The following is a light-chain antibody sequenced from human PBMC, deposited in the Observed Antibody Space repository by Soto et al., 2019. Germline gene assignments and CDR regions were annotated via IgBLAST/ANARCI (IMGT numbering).Light chain of an antibody. CDR3: QQRSNWIT. Sequence: EIVRTQSPATLSVSPGGRATLSCRASQSVSSNLAWYQQKPGQAPSLLIYGASTRATGIPARFSGSGSGTDFTLTISSLEPEDFAVDYCQQRSNWITFGQGTRLEIK. J-gene: IGKJ5*01. V-gene: IGKV3-11*01. CDR1: QSVSSN. CDR2: GAS.